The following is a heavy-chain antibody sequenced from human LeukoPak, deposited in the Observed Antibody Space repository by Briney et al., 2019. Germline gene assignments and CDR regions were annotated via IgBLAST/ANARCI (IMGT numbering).Heavy chain of an antibody. J-gene: IGHJ4*02. CDR1: GGSISGYY. V-gene: IGHV4-4*07. Sequence: SETLSLTCSVSGGSISGYYWSWIRQPAGKGLEWIGRIYTSGSTNCNPSLKSRVTISVDTSKNQFSLKLSSVTAADTAVYYCARSPLYPYCSSTSCYYFDYWGQGTLVTVSS. CDR2: IYTSGST. CDR3: ARSPLYPYCSSTSCYYFDY. D-gene: IGHD2-2*01.